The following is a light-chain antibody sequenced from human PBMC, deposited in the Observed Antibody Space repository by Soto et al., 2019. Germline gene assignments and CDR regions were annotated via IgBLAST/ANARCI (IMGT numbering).Light chain of an antibody. Sequence: EIVMTQSPATLSVSPGERATLSCRASQSLSSNLAWYQQKPGQAPRLLIYGASTRATGIPARFSGSGSGTEFTLTISSLQSEDFAVYYCQHYNDLPRRLTFGGGTKVEIK. V-gene: IGKV3-15*01. CDR1: QSLSSN. CDR2: GAS. J-gene: IGKJ4*01. CDR3: QHYNDLPRRLT.